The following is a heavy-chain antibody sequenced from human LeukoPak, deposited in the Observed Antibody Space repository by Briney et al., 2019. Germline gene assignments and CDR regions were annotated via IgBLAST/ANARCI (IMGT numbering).Heavy chain of an antibody. CDR3: ARSLRGVDFIIGD. D-gene: IGHD2-2*03. CDR1: GFTFSDYC. CDR2: TSSRGTTV. Sequence: GGSLRLSCAASGFTFSDYCMSWIRQAPGKGLEWVSYTSSRGTTVYYADSVRGRFTVSRDNARNSLYLQMNSLRAEDTAVYYCARSLRGVDFIIGDWGQGTLVTVSS. J-gene: IGHJ4*02. V-gene: IGHV3-11*01.